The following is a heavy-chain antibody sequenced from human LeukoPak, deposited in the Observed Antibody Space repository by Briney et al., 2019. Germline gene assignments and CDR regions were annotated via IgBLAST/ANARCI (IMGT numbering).Heavy chain of an antibody. D-gene: IGHD6-13*01. J-gene: IGHJ4*02. V-gene: IGHV4-4*02. CDR1: GGSISSSNW. CDR2: IYYSGST. Sequence: SGTLSLTCAVSGGSISSSNWWTWVRQPPGKGLEWIGYIYYSGSTNYNPSLKSRVTISVDTSKNQFSLKLSSVTAADTAVYYCAREEQQLGHFDYWGQGTLVTVSS. CDR3: AREEQQLGHFDY.